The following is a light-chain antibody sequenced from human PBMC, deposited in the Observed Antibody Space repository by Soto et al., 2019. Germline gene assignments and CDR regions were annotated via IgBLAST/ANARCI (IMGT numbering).Light chain of an antibody. Sequence: EIVLTQSPGTLSLSPGERATLSCRASQSVSSTYLAWYQQKPGQAPRLLIYGASSRATGIPDRFSGSGSGTDFSLTISSLDPEDFAVYYCQQYGCSPPRLTFGGGTKVEIK. CDR1: QSVSSTY. CDR2: GAS. J-gene: IGKJ4*01. V-gene: IGKV3-20*01. CDR3: QQYGCSPPRLT.